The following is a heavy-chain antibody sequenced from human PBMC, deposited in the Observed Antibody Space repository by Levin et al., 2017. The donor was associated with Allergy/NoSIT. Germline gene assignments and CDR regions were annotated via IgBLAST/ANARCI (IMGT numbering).Heavy chain of an antibody. J-gene: IGHJ3*02. Sequence: GALRLSCAASGFTFSDYTMNWVRQAPGKGLEWVSSISSSSSYIYYADSVKGRFSISRDNAKNSLSLQMNSLRADDTAVYYCAREWSGDAFDIWGQGTMVTVSS. D-gene: IGHD2-15*01. CDR3: AREWSGDAFDI. CDR2: ISSSSSYI. CDR1: GFTFSDYT. V-gene: IGHV3-21*01.